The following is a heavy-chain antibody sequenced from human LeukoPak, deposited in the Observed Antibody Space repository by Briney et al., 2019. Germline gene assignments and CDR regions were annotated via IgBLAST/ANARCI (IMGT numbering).Heavy chain of an antibody. CDR2: IYTSGST. CDR1: GGSISSYY. D-gene: IGHD5-12*01. Sequence: SETLSLTCTDPGGSISSYYWSWIRQPAGKRLEWIGRIYTSGSTNYNPSLKSRVTMSVDTSKNQFSLKLSSVTAADTAVYYCASQPYSGYGGNNWFDPWGQGTLVTVSS. V-gene: IGHV4-4*07. CDR3: ASQPYSGYGGNNWFDP. J-gene: IGHJ5*02.